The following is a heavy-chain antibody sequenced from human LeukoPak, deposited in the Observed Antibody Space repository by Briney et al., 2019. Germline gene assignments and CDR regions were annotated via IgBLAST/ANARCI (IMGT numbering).Heavy chain of an antibody. D-gene: IGHD3-22*01. CDR1: GFTFSSYA. V-gene: IGHV3-23*01. CDR3: ASRNFYESGHYGIAY. Sequence: GGSLRPSCAASGFTFSSYAMNWVRQAPGKGLEWVSGISGSGGSTYYADSVKGRFTISRDNSKNTLSLHMSSLRAEDTAVYYCASRNFYESGHYGIAYWGQGTLVTVSS. J-gene: IGHJ4*02. CDR2: ISGSGGST.